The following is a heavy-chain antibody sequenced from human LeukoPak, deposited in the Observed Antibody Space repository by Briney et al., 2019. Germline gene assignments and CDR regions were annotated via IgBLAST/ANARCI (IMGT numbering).Heavy chain of an antibody. CDR2: INHSGST. J-gene: IGHJ4*02. CDR3: ARARSAAGNFDY. V-gene: IGHV4-34*01. CDR1: GGSFSGYY. D-gene: IGHD6-13*01. Sequence: SETLSLTCAVYGGSFSGYYWSWIRQPPGKGLEWIGEINHSGSTNYNPSLKSRVTISADTSKNQFSLTLSSVTAADTAVYYCARARSAAGNFDYWGQGTLVTVSS.